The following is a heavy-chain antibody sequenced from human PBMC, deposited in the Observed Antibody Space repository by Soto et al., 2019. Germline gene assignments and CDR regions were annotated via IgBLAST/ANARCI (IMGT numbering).Heavy chain of an antibody. V-gene: IGHV1-69*13. CDR1: GGTFSSYA. CDR3: ARVSSRGSSSSSYYFDY. CDR2: IIPIFGTA. D-gene: IGHD6-6*01. J-gene: IGHJ4*02. Sequence: SVKVSCKASGGTFSSYAISWVRQAPGKGLEWMGGIIPIFGTANYAQKFQGRVTITADESTSTAYMELSSLRSEDTPVYYCARVSSRGSSSSSYYFDYWGQGTLVTVSS.